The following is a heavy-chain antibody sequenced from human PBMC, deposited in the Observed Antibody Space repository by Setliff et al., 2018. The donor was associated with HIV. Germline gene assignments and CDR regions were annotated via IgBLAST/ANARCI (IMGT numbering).Heavy chain of an antibody. V-gene: IGHV4-59*08. J-gene: IGHJ4*02. Sequence: SETLSLTCTVSSDSIRFYYWTWIRQPPGKGLEWIGNVYYTGSTNYNPSLKSRITISIDTSKSQFSLRLISVTAADAAVFYCARVPFTTGFDYWGQGILVTVSS. CDR3: ARVPFTTGFDY. D-gene: IGHD3-3*01. CDR2: VYYTGST. CDR1: SDSIRFYY.